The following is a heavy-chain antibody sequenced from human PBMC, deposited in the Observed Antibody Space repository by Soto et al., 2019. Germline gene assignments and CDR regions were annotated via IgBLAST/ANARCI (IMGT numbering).Heavy chain of an antibody. CDR2: IYYSGST. J-gene: IGHJ6*03. V-gene: IGHV4-59*01. CDR3: AGGYGSGSYFGRYYYYYMDV. CDR1: GGSISSYY. D-gene: IGHD3-10*01. Sequence: SETLSLTCTVSGGSISSYYWSWIRQPPGKGLEWIGYIYYSGSTNYNPSLKSRVTISVDTSKNQFSLKLSSVAAADTAVYYCAGGYGSGSYFGRYYYYYMDVWGKGTTVTVSS.